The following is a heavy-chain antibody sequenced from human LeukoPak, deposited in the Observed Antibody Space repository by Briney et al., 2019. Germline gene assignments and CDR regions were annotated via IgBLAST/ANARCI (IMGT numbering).Heavy chain of an antibody. CDR3: AKGSLEMATVDFEF. CDR2: INWSSKMV. D-gene: IGHD5-24*01. CDR1: GFDFGNYA. J-gene: IGHJ4*02. V-gene: IGHV3-9*01. Sequence: GGSLRLSCAASGFDFGNYAMHWVRQAPGKGLQWVSGINWSSKMVAYAASVKGRFTISRDNAKNSLYLQMNSLASEDTAFYFCAKGSLEMATVDFEFWGQGTLVTVSS.